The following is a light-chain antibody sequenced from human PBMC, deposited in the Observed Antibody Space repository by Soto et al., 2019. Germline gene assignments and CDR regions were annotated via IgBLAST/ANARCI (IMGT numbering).Light chain of an antibody. V-gene: IGKV3-20*01. CDR1: QSVSSTL. Sequence: ELVLTQSPVALSLSSGERATLSCRASQSVSSTLLTWYQQKPGQAPRLLIYGVSSRATGIPDRFSGSGSGTDFTLTISRVEPEDFALYFCQHYGDSSWTFGQGSRVEI. CDR2: GVS. CDR3: QHYGDSSWT. J-gene: IGKJ1*01.